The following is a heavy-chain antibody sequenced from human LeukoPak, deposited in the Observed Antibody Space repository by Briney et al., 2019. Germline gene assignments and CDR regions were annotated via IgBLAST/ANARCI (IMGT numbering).Heavy chain of an antibody. Sequence: GGSLRLSCAASGFTFSSYSMNWVRQAPGKGLEWVSSISSSSSYIYYADSVKGRFTISRDNAKNSLYLQMNSLRAEDTAVYYCARDAVTIVVVPAAPPPYYFDYWGQGTLVTVSS. J-gene: IGHJ4*02. CDR2: ISSSSSYI. V-gene: IGHV3-21*01. CDR3: ARDAVTIVVVPAAPPPYYFDY. CDR1: GFTFSSYS. D-gene: IGHD2-2*01.